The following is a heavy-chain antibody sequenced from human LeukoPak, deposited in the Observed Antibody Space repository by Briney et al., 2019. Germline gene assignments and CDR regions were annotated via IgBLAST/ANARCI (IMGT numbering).Heavy chain of an antibody. D-gene: IGHD3-3*02. CDR1: GGSIGSNY. V-gene: IGHV4-59*08. J-gene: IGHJ3*02. CDR2: IYYTGGT. Sequence: SETLSLTCTVSGGSIGSNYWTWIRQPPGKGLEYIGYIYYTGGTNYNPSLKSRVTISVDTSKNQFSLKLSAVTAADTAVYHCARYHNDWHSYDIWGQGTMVTVSS. CDR3: ARYHNDWHSYDI.